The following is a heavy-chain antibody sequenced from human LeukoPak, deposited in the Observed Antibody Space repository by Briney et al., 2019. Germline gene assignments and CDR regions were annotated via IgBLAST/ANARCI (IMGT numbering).Heavy chain of an antibody. CDR3: ATLPQSSYDILTGYYRHPYWFDP. CDR2: INPSGGST. D-gene: IGHD3-9*01. CDR1: GYTFTSYY. V-gene: IGHV1-46*01. J-gene: IGHJ5*02. Sequence: GASVKVSCKASGYTFTSYYMHWVRQAPGQGLEWMGIINPSGGSTSYAQKFQGRVTMTRDMSTSTVYMELSSLRSEDTAVYYCATLPQSSYDILTGYYRHPYWFDPWGQGTLVTVSS.